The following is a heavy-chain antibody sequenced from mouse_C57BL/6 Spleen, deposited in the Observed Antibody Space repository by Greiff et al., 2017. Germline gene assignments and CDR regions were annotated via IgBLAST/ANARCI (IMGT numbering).Heavy chain of an antibody. CDR2: IDPSASYT. Sequence: QVQLQQPGAELVKPGASVKLSCKASGYTFTSYWMQWVKQRPGQGLEWIGEIDPSASYTNYNQKFKGKATLTVDTSSSTAYMQLSSLTSEDSAVYYCARRTGTNYWGQGTTLTVSS. CDR1: GYTFTSYW. J-gene: IGHJ2*01. CDR3: ARRTGTNY. D-gene: IGHD4-1*01. V-gene: IGHV1-50*01.